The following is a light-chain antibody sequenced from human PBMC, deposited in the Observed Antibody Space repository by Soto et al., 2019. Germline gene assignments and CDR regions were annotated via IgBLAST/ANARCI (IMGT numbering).Light chain of an antibody. V-gene: IGKV3-11*01. CDR3: QQRSNWPLT. CDR1: QGVSSY. Sequence: IVLTQSPGTLSLSPGERSTLSCSASQGVSSYLAWYQQKPGQAPRLLIYDASNRATGIPARFSGSGSGTDFTLTISSLEPEDFAVYYCQQRSNWPLTFGGGTKVDIK. J-gene: IGKJ4*01. CDR2: DAS.